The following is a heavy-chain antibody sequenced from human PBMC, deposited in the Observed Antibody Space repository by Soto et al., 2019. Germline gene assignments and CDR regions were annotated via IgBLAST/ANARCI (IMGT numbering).Heavy chain of an antibody. J-gene: IGHJ4*02. D-gene: IGHD1-26*01. V-gene: IGHV3-9*01. CDR3: VKDTYILVGATHLDS. CDR2: ISWNSDMI. CDR1: GFTFDDYA. Sequence: LRLSCAASGFTFDDYAMHWVRQGPGKGLEWVSGISWNSDMITYADSVKGRFTVSRDNAKNSLDLEMNSLRVEDTALYYCVKDTYILVGATHLDSWGQGTLVTVSS.